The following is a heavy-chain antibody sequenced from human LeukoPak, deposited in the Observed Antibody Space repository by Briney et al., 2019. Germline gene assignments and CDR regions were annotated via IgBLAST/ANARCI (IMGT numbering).Heavy chain of an antibody. CDR1: GFTFSNYV. J-gene: IGHJ4*02. Sequence: GGSLRLSCAASGFTFSNYVMHSVRQAPGKGLEWVAVISSDGSQKYYADSVKGRFTVSRDNSRNTLYLQMNSLRTEDTAVYYCASPSSSWYGWGQGTLVTVSS. D-gene: IGHD6-13*01. CDR3: ASPSSSWYG. V-gene: IGHV3-30*04. CDR2: ISSDGSQK.